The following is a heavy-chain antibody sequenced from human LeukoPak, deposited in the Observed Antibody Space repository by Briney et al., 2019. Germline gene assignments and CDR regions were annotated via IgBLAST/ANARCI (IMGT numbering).Heavy chain of an antibody. Sequence: ASVKVSCKASGYTFTSYYTHWVRQAPGQGLEWMGIINPGDGSTSYTQKFQGRVTMTRDTSTSTVFLDLSSLRSEDTAVYYCATAPYSSGSFQHWGQGTLVTVSS. D-gene: IGHD3-22*01. V-gene: IGHV1-46*01. J-gene: IGHJ1*01. CDR3: ATAPYSSGSFQH. CDR1: GYTFTSYY. CDR2: INPGDGST.